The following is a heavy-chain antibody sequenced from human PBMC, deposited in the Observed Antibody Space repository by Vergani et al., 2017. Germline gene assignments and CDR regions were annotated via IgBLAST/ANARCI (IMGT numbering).Heavy chain of an antibody. Sequence: QLVQSGAEMKKPGASVKVSCKASGYTFIYYGFTWARKVPGQGLEWMGWITGDHGKTDYAPQFQGRLTLTADTSTSSAYMELRRLSSDDTAVDYCARTTCSCDFFSPDYGGKGTLVSFSS. D-gene: IGHD2-21*02. CDR3: ARTTCSCDFFSPDY. CDR2: ITGDHGKT. J-gene: IGHJ4*02. CDR1: GYTFIYYG. V-gene: IGHV1-18*01.